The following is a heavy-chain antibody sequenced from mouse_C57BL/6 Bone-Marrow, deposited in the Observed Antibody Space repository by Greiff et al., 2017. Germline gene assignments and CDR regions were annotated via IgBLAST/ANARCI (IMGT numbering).Heavy chain of an antibody. J-gene: IGHJ3*01. CDR3: ETSYCYGCSLCAY. Sequence: QVQLQQSGPELVKPGASVKISCKASGYTFTDYYINWVKQRPGQGLEWIGWIFPGSGSTYYNEKFKGKATLTVDKSSSKAYMWLSSLTSEDSAVYFCETSYCYGCSLCAYWGQGTMVTVSA. CDR2: IFPGSGST. D-gene: IGHD1-1*01. V-gene: IGHV1-75*01. CDR1: GYTFTDYY.